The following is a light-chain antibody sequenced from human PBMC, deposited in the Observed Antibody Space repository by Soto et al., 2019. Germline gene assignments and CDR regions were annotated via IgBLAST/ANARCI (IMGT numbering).Light chain of an antibody. Sequence: EIVMTQSPATLSVSPGERATLSCRASQSVSSNVAWYQQKPGQVPRLLIYGASTRATDIPARFSGGGSGTDFTLIISSLQSEDFVVYYCQQYNEWPLTFGGGTKVAIK. CDR2: GAS. CDR1: QSVSSN. J-gene: IGKJ4*01. V-gene: IGKV3-15*01. CDR3: QQYNEWPLT.